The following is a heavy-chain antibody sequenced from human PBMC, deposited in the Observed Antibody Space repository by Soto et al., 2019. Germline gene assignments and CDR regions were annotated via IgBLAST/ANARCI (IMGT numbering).Heavy chain of an antibody. Sequence: VQLVESGGGVVQPGRSLRLSCAASGFTFSSYGMHWVRQAPGKGLEWVAVIWYDGSNKYYADSVKGRFTISRDNSKNTLYLQMNSLRAEDTAVYYCASGLYCSSTSCHDYWGQGTLVTVSS. D-gene: IGHD2-2*01. J-gene: IGHJ4*02. CDR3: ASGLYCSSTSCHDY. CDR1: GFTFSSYG. V-gene: IGHV3-33*01. CDR2: IWYDGSNK.